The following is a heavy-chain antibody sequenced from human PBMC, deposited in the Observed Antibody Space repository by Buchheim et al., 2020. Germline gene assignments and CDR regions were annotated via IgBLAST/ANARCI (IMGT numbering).Heavy chain of an antibody. CDR1: GFTFSGYW. CDR2: INKDGSER. V-gene: IGHV3-7*01. Sequence: EVQLVESGGGLVQPGGSLRLSCRGSGFTFSGYWMSWVRQAPGKGLEWVANINKDGSERYHVDSVKGRFTVSRDNADKSLFLQMNSLRGEDTAVYYCARGHTSSAGIYWGQGTL. D-gene: IGHD6-13*01. J-gene: IGHJ4*02. CDR3: ARGHTSSAGIY.